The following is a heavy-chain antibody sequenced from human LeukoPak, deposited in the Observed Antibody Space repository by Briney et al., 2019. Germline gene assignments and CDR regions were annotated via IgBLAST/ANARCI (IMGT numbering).Heavy chain of an antibody. CDR2: MNPNSGNT. D-gene: IGHD5-12*01. Sequence: GASVKVSCKASGYTFTSYDINWVRQATGQGLEWMGWMNPNSGNTGYAQKFQGRVTMTRNTSISTAYMELSSLRFEDTAVYYCARVMDIVATPGVYYYYGMDVWGQGTTVTVSS. CDR3: ARVMDIVATPGVYYYYGMDV. CDR1: GYTFTSYD. J-gene: IGHJ6*02. V-gene: IGHV1-8*01.